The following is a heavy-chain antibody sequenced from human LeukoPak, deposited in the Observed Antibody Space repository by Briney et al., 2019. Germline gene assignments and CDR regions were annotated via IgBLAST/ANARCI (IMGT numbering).Heavy chain of an antibody. CDR1: GGSISCSSYY. Sequence: SETLSLTCTVSGGSISCSSYYWGWIRQPPGKGLEWIGSIYYSGSTYYNPSLKSRVTISVDTSKNQFSLKLSSVTAADTAVYYCARLRRDSSGYYYVFYFDYWGQGTLVTVSS. CDR2: IYYSGST. J-gene: IGHJ4*02. D-gene: IGHD3-22*01. V-gene: IGHV4-39*01. CDR3: ARLRRDSSGYYYVFYFDY.